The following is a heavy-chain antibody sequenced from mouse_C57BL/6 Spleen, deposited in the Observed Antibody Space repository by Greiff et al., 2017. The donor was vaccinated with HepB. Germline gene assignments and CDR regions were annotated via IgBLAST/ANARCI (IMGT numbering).Heavy chain of an antibody. CDR2: IDPEDGDT. J-gene: IGHJ3*01. V-gene: IGHV14-1*01. Sequence: VQLQQSGAELVRPGASVKLSCTASGFNIKDYYMHWVKQRPEQGLEWIGRIDPEDGDTEYAPKFQGKATMTADTSSNTAYLQLSSLTSEDTAVYYCTTEGFLGRFAYWGQGTLVTVSA. D-gene: IGHD4-1*01. CDR1: GFNIKDYY. CDR3: TTEGFLGRFAY.